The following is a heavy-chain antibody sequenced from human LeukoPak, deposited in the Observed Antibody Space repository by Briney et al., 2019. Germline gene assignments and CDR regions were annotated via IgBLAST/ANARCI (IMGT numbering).Heavy chain of an antibody. CDR2: ISVSGGST. D-gene: IGHD5-12*01. CDR1: GFTFSSYV. V-gene: IGHV3-23*01. J-gene: IGHJ5*02. CDR3: AKGSYSGYAYVDH. Sequence: GGSLRLSCAASGFTFSSYVMNWVRQAPGKGLEWVSDISVSGGSTHYADSVKGRLTISRDNSKNTLYLQMNSLRADDTAVYFCAKGSYSGYAYVDHWGRGTLVTVSS.